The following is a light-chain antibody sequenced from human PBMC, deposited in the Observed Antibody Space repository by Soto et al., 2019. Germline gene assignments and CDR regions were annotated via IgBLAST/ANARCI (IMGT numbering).Light chain of an antibody. CDR2: DAS. CDR1: QPISNW. CDR3: QQANSFPF. V-gene: IGKV1-12*02. J-gene: IGKJ3*01. Sequence: DHQMTQSPSSVSASVGDRVTITSRASQPISNWLAWYQVKPGKAPKLIIYDASIVQGGVPSRFSGSVSGTEFTLTISNLQPEDFATYYCQQANSFPFFGPGTRVDV.